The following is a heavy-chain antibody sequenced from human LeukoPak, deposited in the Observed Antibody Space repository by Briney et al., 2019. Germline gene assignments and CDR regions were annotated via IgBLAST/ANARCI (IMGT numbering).Heavy chain of an antibody. CDR2: INTDGSST. CDR3: ARDADMVATMFDY. D-gene: IGHD5-12*01. CDR1: EFTFSSDW. Sequence: GGSLRLSCAASEFTFSSDWMHWVRQAPGKGLVWVSRINTDGSSTIYADSVKGRFTISRDNAKNSLYLQMNSLRAEDTAVYYCARDADMVATMFDYWGQGTLVTVSS. V-gene: IGHV3-74*01. J-gene: IGHJ4*02.